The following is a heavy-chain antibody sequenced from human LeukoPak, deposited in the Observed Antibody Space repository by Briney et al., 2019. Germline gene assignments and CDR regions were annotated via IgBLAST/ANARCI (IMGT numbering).Heavy chain of an antibody. D-gene: IGHD3-16*01. CDR2: INPNSGDT. V-gene: IGHV1-2*06. J-gene: IGHJ2*01. CDR1: GYTFTGYH. CDR3: ARGSGGPRYFDL. Sequence: VASVKVSCKASGYTFTGYHMHWVRQAPGQGLEWMGRINPNSGDTNYAQKFQGRVTMTRDTSISTAYMELSRLRSEDTAVYYCARGSGGPRYFDLWGRGTLVTVSS.